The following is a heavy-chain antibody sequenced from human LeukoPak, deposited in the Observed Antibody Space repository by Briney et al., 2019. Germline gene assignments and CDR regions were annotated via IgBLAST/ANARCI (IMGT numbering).Heavy chain of an antibody. Sequence: GASVKVSCKASGYTFTSYYLHWVRQAPGQGLEWMGIINPSGGSTSYAQKFQGRVTMTRDTSTSTVYMELSSLRSEDTAVYYCARDEVLTPFDYWGQGTLVTVSS. CDR2: INPSGGST. J-gene: IGHJ4*02. V-gene: IGHV1-46*01. D-gene: IGHD4/OR15-4a*01. CDR3: ARDEVLTPFDY. CDR1: GYTFTSYY.